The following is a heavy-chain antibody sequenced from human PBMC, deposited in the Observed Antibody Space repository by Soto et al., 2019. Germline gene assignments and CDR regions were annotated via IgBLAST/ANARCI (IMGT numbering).Heavy chain of an antibody. Sequence: PSETLSLTCSVSGGSINSSSYFWGWVRQPPGRGLEWIGSIYYSGSTYYNPSLRSRVTISVDTSKNQFSLKLSSVTAADTAVFYCARHYSSGSRNWFDPWGQGTLVTVSS. CDR1: GGSINSSSYF. CDR2: IYYSGST. J-gene: IGHJ5*02. CDR3: ARHYSSGSRNWFDP. V-gene: IGHV4-39*01. D-gene: IGHD6-19*01.